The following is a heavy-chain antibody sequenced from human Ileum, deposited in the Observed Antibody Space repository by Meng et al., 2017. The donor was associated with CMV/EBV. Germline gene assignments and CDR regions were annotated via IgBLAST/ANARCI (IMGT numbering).Heavy chain of an antibody. D-gene: IGHD3-22*01. CDR3: ARGAPYYYDTTGYYKY. CDR1: GFTFSDYY. Sequence: SGFTFSDYYMSWIRQAPGEGLEWISYISSSGSMIYYADSVKGRITISRDNAKNSLYLKMNSLRAEDTAVYYCARGAPYYYDTTGYYKYWGQGTLVTVSS. CDR2: ISSSGSMI. V-gene: IGHV3-11*01. J-gene: IGHJ4*02.